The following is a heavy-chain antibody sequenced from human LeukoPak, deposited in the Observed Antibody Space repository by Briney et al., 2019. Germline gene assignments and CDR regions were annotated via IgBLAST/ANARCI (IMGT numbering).Heavy chain of an antibody. CDR2: TYYRSRWYN. J-gene: IGHJ6*04. CDR3: SRGISTSPYGMDV. V-gene: IGHV6-1*01. CDR1: GDSVSSNSAA. D-gene: IGHD2-2*01. Sequence: SRTLSLTCAISGDSVSSNSAAWNWIRQSPSRGLEWLGRTYYRSRWYNDYAVSVQSRITINADTSKNQFSLQLNSVTPEDMAVYYCSRGISTSPYGMDVWGKGTTVTVSS.